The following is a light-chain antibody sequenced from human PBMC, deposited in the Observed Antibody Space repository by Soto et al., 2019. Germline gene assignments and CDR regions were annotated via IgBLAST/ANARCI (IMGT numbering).Light chain of an antibody. CDR3: PQRSNWPVWT. J-gene: IGKJ1*01. CDR2: DAS. Sequence: EIVLTQSPATQSLSPGERAALSCRASQSVSSYLAWYQQKPGQAPRLLIYDASHRATGIPARFSGSGSGTDFTLTISSLGPEDFAVYCCPQRSNWPVWTFGQGTKVDIK. CDR1: QSVSSY. V-gene: IGKV3-11*01.